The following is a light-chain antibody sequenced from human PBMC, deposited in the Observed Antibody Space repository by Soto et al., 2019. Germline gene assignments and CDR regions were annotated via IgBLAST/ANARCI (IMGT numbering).Light chain of an antibody. CDR2: AAS. CDR1: QSVRSN. CDR3: QQCKNWPPYT. J-gene: IGKJ2*01. V-gene: IGKV3-15*01. Sequence: EIVITQSPVTLSVSPGERATLSCRASQSVRSNVAWYQQKPGQAPRLLIYAASTRATGIPARFSGSGSGKEFTLTISSLQSEDFAVYYCQQCKNWPPYTFGQGTKLEIK.